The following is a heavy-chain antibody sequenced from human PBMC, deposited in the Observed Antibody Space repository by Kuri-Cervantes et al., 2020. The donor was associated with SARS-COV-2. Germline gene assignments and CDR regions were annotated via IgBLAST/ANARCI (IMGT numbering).Heavy chain of an antibody. CDR2: IKSKTDGGTT. J-gene: IGHJ5*02. V-gene: IGHV3-15*01. CDR3: TTDKGYSGSDFDWFDP. Sequence: GGSLRLSCAASGFTFSNAWMSWVRQAPGKGLEWVGRIKSKTDGGTTDYAAPVKGRFTISRDDSKNTLYLQMNSLKTEDTAVYYCTTDKGYSGSDFDWFDPWGQGTLVTVSS. D-gene: IGHD1-26*01. CDR1: GFTFSNAW.